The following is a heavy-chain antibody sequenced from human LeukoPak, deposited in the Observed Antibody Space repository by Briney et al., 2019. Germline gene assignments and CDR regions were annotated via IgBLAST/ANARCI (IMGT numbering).Heavy chain of an antibody. J-gene: IGHJ5*02. CDR2: ISYDGTNE. V-gene: IGHV3-30*18. CDR3: AKVRREAAGTKDSRKNWFDP. CDR1: GLTFNNYV. Sequence: GGSLRLSCAASGLTFNNYVMNWVRQAPGKGLEWVASISYDGTNEYYADSVKGRFTISKDNSKNTLYLQMNSLRAEDTAVYYCAKVRREAAGTKDSRKNWFDPWGQGTLVTVSS. D-gene: IGHD6-13*01.